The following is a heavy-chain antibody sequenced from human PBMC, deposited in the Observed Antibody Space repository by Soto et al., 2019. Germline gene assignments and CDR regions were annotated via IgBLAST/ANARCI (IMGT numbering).Heavy chain of an antibody. D-gene: IGHD4-4*01. CDR1: GFTFSSYW. Sequence: EVQLVESGGGLVQPGESLRLSCAASGFTFSSYWMHWIRQAPGKGLVWVSRVSSDGSSTVYANSVKGRLTISGDNAKNTLYLQMNSLSDEATAVYYCARGLPNYSSFDSWGQGTLVTVSS. CDR2: VSSDGSST. CDR3: ARGLPNYSSFDS. V-gene: IGHV3-74*01. J-gene: IGHJ4*02.